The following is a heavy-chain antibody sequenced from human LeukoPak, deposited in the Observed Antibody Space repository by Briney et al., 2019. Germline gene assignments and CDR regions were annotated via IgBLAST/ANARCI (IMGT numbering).Heavy chain of an antibody. V-gene: IGHV3-74*01. J-gene: IGHJ4*02. D-gene: IGHD1-26*01. CDR1: GFTFSSYW. Sequence: GGSLRLSCAASGFTFSSYWMYWVRQAPGKGLVWVSRINSDESSTSYADSVKGRFTISRDNAKNSLYLQMNSLRDEDTAVYYRASSGSYRFDYWGQGTLVTVSS. CDR3: ASSGSYRFDY. CDR2: INSDESST.